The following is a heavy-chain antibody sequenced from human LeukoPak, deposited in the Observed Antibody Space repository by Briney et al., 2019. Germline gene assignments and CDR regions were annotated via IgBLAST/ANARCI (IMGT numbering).Heavy chain of an antibody. CDR2: INPNSGGT. CDR3: ARIPGGDESPY. J-gene: IGHJ4*02. Sequence: ASVKVSCKASGYSFTGYYIHWVRQAPGQGLEWMGWINPNSGGTKYAQMFQGRVTMTRDTSISTAYMELSRLRSDDTAVYYCARIPGGDESPYWGQGTLVTVSS. D-gene: IGHD2-21*02. CDR1: GYSFTGYY. V-gene: IGHV1-2*02.